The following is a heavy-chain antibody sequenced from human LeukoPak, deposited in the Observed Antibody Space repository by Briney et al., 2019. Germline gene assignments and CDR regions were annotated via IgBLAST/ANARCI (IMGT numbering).Heavy chain of an antibody. CDR1: GGSISSSNW. Sequence: SGTLSLTCAVSGGSISSSNWWSWVRQPPGKGLAWIGEIYHSGSTNYNPSLKSRVTISVDKSKNQFSLKLSSVTAADTAVYYCARGSSLRGYYYRDYFDYWGQGTLVTVSS. J-gene: IGHJ4*02. CDR2: IYHSGST. V-gene: IGHV4-4*02. CDR3: ARGSSLRGYYYRDYFDY. D-gene: IGHD3-22*01.